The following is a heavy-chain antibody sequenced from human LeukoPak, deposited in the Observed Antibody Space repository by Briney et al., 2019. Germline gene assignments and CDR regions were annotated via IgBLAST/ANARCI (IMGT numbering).Heavy chain of an antibody. D-gene: IGHD3-10*01. CDR2: IDHSGST. CDR3: ARGVRFHVGSGNWFDL. CDR1: GGTFRGFF. V-gene: IGHV4-34*01. Sequence: PSETLSLTCAVSGGTFRGFFWSWIRQTPGKGLAWIGEIDHSGSTNYNPSLESRVTLSVDTSKNQVSLNLKSVTAADTAVYFCARGVRFHVGSGNWFDLWGQGTLVTVSS. J-gene: IGHJ5*02.